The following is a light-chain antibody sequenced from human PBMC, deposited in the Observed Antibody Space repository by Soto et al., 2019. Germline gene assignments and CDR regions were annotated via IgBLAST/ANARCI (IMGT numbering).Light chain of an antibody. V-gene: IGKV3-15*01. CDR1: QSIRSN. Sequence: EIVMTQSPATLSVSPGERATLSCRASQSIRSNLAWYQQKPGQAPRLLIYGASSRATGIPARFSGSGSGTEFPLTISSLQSEDFAFYYCQQYNNWPPERTFGPGTKVDMK. J-gene: IGKJ3*01. CDR2: GAS. CDR3: QQYNNWPPERT.